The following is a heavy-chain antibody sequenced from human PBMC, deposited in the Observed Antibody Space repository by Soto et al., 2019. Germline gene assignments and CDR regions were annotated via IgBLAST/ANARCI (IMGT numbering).Heavy chain of an antibody. Sequence: GGSLRLSCAASGFNFSDYAMSWVRQAPGEGPEWVSVISGSGGSTSYADSVKGRFTISRDKSKNTLYLQMNSLRAEDTAVYYCAKGRGGLRYSDYWGHGTLVTVSS. CDR3: AKGRGGLRYSDY. J-gene: IGHJ4*01. CDR2: ISGSGGST. CDR1: GFNFSDYA. V-gene: IGHV3-23*01. D-gene: IGHD3-9*01.